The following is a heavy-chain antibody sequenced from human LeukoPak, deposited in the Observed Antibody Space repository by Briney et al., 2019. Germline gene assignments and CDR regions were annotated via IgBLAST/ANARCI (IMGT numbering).Heavy chain of an antibody. CDR2: INSDGSST. CDR3: ARGRLGRRPAAPFDC. CDR1: GFTFCSYW. D-gene: IGHD6-13*01. Sequence: GGSLRLSCAASGFTFCSYWIHCVRQAPGKGLVWVSRINSDGSSTTYADSVKGRFTISRDNAKNTLYLQMNSLRAEDTAVYYCARGRLGRRPAAPFDCWGQGTLVTVSS. J-gene: IGHJ4*02. V-gene: IGHV3-74*01.